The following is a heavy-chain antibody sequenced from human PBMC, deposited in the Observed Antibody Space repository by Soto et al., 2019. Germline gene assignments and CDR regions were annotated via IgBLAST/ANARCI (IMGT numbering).Heavy chain of an antibody. J-gene: IGHJ6*02. CDR2: IFYNGST. V-gene: IGHV4-39*01. Sequence: SETLSLTRTVSAGSISSSSYYWASTRQPPGKGLEWIGSIFYNGSTYYNPSLKSRVTIAVDTSKNQFSLKLSSVTAADTAVYYCARHLTYCSAGSCYSDFPYYGMDVWGQGTTVT. CDR3: ARHLTYCSAGSCYSDFPYYGMDV. CDR1: AGSISSSSYY. D-gene: IGHD2-15*01.